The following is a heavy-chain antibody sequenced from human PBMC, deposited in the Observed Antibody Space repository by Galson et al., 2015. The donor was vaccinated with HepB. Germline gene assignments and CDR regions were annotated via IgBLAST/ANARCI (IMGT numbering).Heavy chain of an antibody. V-gene: IGHV4-39*07. CDR1: GGSISSSSYY. CDR2: INYSGST. J-gene: IGHJ3*02. Sequence: SETLSLTCTVSGGSISSSSYYWGWIRQPPGKGLEWIGEINYSGSTDYSPSLESRVTISKDTSKNQFSLNLRSVTAADTAVYYCAKRRPKGGSYYRTTGPGDAFDIWGQGTMVTVSS. CDR3: AKRRPKGGSYYRTTGPGDAFDI. D-gene: IGHD2-8*01.